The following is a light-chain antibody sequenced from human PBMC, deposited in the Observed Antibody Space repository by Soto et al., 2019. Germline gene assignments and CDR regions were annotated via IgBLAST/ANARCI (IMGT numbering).Light chain of an antibody. V-gene: IGKV1-5*01. Sequence: IQLTQSPSSLSASVGDRVTITCRASQGISSYLAWYQQKPGKAPKLLIYDASSLESGVPSRFSGSGSGTEFTLTISSLQPDDFATYYCQQYNSYSPKTFGQGTKVDIK. CDR3: QQYNSYSPKT. CDR2: DAS. CDR1: QGISSY. J-gene: IGKJ1*01.